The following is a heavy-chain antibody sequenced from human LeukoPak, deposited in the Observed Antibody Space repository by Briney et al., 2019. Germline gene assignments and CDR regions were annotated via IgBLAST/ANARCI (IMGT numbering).Heavy chain of an antibody. D-gene: IGHD3-10*01. CDR1: ALTFSSYG. J-gene: IGHJ4*02. CDR3: ARDLGTNPLLRGVIIY. Sequence: GGSLRLSCAASALTFSSYGMHWVRQAPGKGLEWVADIWYDGSNKYYADSVKGRFTISRDNSKNTLYLQMKSLRTEDTAVYYCARDLGTNPLLRGVIIYWGQGTLVTVSS. V-gene: IGHV3-33*01. CDR2: IWYDGSNK.